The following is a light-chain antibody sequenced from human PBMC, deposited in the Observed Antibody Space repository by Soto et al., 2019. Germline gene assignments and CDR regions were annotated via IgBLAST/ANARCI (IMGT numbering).Light chain of an antibody. Sequence: DIQMTQSPSSLSASVGDRVTITCRASQSIDIYLHWYQQKPGQAPKVLIYAASTLDSGVPGRFSGSGSGTDFTLTISSLQPEDFATYYCQQSYSAPLYTFGQGTKLEIK. CDR3: QQSYSAPLYT. J-gene: IGKJ2*01. CDR2: AAS. V-gene: IGKV1-39*01. CDR1: QSIDIY.